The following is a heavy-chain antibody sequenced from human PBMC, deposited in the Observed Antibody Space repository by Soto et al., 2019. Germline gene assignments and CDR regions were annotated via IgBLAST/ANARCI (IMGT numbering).Heavy chain of an antibody. CDR1: GYSFHTYA. Sequence: QVQLVQSGAEVKKPGASVNVSCKASGYSFHTYAISWVRQAPGQGLEWVGWISGYNGNTNYAQKFQGRVTLTTDTSTKTAFMEFRSLTGDDTAVYYCAREYGMDVWGQGTTVTVSS. CDR2: ISGYNGNT. CDR3: AREYGMDV. V-gene: IGHV1-18*01. J-gene: IGHJ6*02.